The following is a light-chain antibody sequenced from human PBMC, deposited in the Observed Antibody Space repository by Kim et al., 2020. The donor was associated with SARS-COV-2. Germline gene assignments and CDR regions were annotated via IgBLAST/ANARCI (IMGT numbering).Light chain of an antibody. CDR3: SSYTDAKTCV. Sequence: QSALTQPASVSGSPGQSITISCSGASIDLSGDKSVPWYRQYPGKAPNLMMYDVTVRPAGVTSRYSGSKSANTAFLTISGLRDEDEADYYCSSYTDAKTCVFGTGTKVTVL. J-gene: IGLJ1*01. V-gene: IGLV2-14*03. CDR2: DVT. CDR1: SIDLSGDKS.